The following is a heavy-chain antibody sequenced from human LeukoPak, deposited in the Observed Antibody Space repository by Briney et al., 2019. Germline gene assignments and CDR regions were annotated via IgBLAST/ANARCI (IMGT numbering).Heavy chain of an antibody. CDR3: TRVTTQGFDY. V-gene: IGHV3-49*03. CDR1: GFTFGDYA. Sequence: GRSLRLSCTASGFTFGDYAMSCFRQAPRQPLDSVGFIRSKAYGGTTEYAASVKGRFTISRDDSKSIAYLQMNSLKTEDTAVYYCTRVTTQGFDYWGQGTLVTVSS. CDR2: IRSKAYGGTT. D-gene: IGHD2/OR15-2a*01. J-gene: IGHJ4*02.